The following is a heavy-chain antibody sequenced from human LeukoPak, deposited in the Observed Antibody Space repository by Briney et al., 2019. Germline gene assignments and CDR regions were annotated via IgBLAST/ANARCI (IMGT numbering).Heavy chain of an antibody. CDR2: IYSGGST. CDR3: ARDLHSSWSPLFDY. V-gene: IGHV3-53*01. Sequence: PGGSLRLSCAASGFTVSSNYMSWVRQAPGKGLEWVSVIYSGGSTYYADSVKGRFTISRDNSKNTLYLQMNSLRAEDTAVYYCARDLHSSWSPLFDYWGQGTLVTVSS. CDR1: GFTVSSNY. D-gene: IGHD6-13*01. J-gene: IGHJ4*02.